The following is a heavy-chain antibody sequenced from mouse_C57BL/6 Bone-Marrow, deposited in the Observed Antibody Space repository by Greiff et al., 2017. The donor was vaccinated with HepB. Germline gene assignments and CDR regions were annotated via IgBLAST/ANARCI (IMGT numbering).Heavy chain of an antibody. CDR1: GFTFSSYA. V-gene: IGHV5-9-1*02. CDR2: ISSGGDYI. CDR3: TRGPENWAWFAY. D-gene: IGHD4-1*01. Sequence: EVMLVESGEGLVKPGGSLKLSCAASGFTFSSYAMSWVRQTPEKRLEWVAYISSGGDYIYYADTVKGRFTISRDNARNTLYLQMSSLKSEDTAMYYCTRGPENWAWFAYWGQGTLVTVSA. J-gene: IGHJ3*01.